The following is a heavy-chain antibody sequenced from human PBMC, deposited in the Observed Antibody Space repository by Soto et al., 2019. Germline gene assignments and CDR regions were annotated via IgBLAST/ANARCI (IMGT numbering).Heavy chain of an antibody. CDR1: GFRFNDYG. J-gene: IGHJ3*02. D-gene: IGHD6-13*01. CDR3: AKDFYSNNWHGVSI. CDR2: ISWHSDNI. V-gene: IGHV3-9*01. Sequence: GGSLRLSCAASGFRFNDYGMHWVRQVPGKGLEWVSGISWHSDNIGYADSVKGRFTISRDNAKNSLYLQMNSLRAEDTALYYCAKDFYSNNWHGVSIWGQGTMVTVSS.